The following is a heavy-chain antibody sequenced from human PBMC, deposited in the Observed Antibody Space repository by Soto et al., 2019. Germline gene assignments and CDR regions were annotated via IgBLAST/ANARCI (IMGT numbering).Heavy chain of an antibody. V-gene: IGHV4-34*02. CDR1: GESFGVYY. CDR3: ARGPMVRGIV. J-gene: IGHJ4*01. Sequence: QVQVQQWGAGPLKPSETLSLTCAVYGESFGVYYWSWIRQPPGKGLEWIGEINHSGSSNYNPSLKSRVTMSLDTSKNQFSLKVNSVTAADTAVYYCARGPMVRGIVWGQGTLVTVSS. D-gene: IGHD3-10*01. CDR2: INHSGSS.